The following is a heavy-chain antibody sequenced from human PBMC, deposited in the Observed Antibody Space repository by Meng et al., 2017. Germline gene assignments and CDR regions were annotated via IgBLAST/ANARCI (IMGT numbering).Heavy chain of an antibody. Sequence: GESLKISCAASGFTFSSYEMNWVRQAPGKGLEWVSYISSSGSTIYYADSVKGRFTISRDNAKNSLYLQMNSLRAEDTAVYYCASHFNLAVAGYNPHRHGLLDYWGQGTLVTVSS. CDR2: ISSSGSTI. J-gene: IGHJ4*02. D-gene: IGHD6-19*01. CDR3: ASHFNLAVAGYNPHRHGLLDY. CDR1: GFTFSSYE. V-gene: IGHV3-48*03.